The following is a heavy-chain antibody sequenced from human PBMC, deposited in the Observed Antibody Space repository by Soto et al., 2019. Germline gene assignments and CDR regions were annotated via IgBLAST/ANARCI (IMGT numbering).Heavy chain of an antibody. Sequence: QITLKESGPPLVKPTQTLTLTCTFSGFSLSTSGVGVGWIRQPPGKALEWLALIYWDDNKLYSPSLKSRLTVTKDTSKNQVVLTMTNMDPVDTATYYCAHRRGFGELLYWGQGTLVTVSS. V-gene: IGHV2-5*02. J-gene: IGHJ4*02. CDR3: AHRRGFGELLY. D-gene: IGHD3-10*01. CDR2: IYWDDNK. CDR1: GFSLSTSGVG.